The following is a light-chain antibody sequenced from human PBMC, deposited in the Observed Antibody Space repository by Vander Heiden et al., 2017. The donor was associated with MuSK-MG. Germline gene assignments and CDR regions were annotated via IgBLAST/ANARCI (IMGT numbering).Light chain of an antibody. CDR3: CSYCGTVYV. CDR1: SSDVGGYNY. Sequence: SPLPQPRSVPGSPGQSVTLSCTGTSSDVGGYNYVSWYQQRPVKAPELMIYDVTKEPSGVHDRFSGSKSGNTASLTISGLHADDEADYFCCSYCGTVYVCGTGTKVTVL. V-gene: IGLV2-11*01. CDR2: DVT. J-gene: IGLJ1*01.